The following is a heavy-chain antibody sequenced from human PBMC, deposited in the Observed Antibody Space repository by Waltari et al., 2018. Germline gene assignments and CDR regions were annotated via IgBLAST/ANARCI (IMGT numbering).Heavy chain of an antibody. CDR1: GFTFSSYA. CDR3: VRGDVDTAMVVDY. Sequence: QVQLVESGGGVVQPGRSLRLSCAASGFTFSSYAMPWVRPAPGKGLEWVAVISYDGSNKYYADSVKGRFTISRDNSKNTLYLQMNSLRAEDTAVYYCVRGDVDTAMVVDYWGQGTLVTVSS. D-gene: IGHD5-18*01. CDR2: ISYDGSNK. V-gene: IGHV3-30-3*01. J-gene: IGHJ4*02.